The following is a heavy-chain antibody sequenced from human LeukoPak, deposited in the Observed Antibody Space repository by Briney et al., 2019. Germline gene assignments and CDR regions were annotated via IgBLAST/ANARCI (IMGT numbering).Heavy chain of an antibody. CDR1: GGSISSHY. J-gene: IGHJ4*02. V-gene: IGHV4-59*08. D-gene: IGHD3-10*01. CDR3: ARQGGYGSGPSY. Sequence: SETLSLTCTVSGGSISSHYWSWIRQPPGKGLEWIGHIYYIGSTSYNPSLKSRVTISVDTSKNQFSLKLSSVTAADTAVYYCARQGGYGSGPSYWGQGTLVTVSS. CDR2: IYYIGST.